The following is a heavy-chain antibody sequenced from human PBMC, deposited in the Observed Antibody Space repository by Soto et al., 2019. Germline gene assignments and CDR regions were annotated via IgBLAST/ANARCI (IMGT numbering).Heavy chain of an antibody. CDR1: GGTINSGDYF. Sequence: SETLSLTCSVSGGTINSGDYFWSWIRKTAGKGLEWMGRVYATGTSDYNPSLRSRIAMSVDISKKTFSLRLRSVTAADTGVYYCVRDGSKTLRDCFDPWGQGILVTVSS. J-gene: IGHJ5*02. V-gene: IGHV4-4*07. CDR3: VRDGSKTLRDCFDP. D-gene: IGHD4-17*01. CDR2: VYATGTS.